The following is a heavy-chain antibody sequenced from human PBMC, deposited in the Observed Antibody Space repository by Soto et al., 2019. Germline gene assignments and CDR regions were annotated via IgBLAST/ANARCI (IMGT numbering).Heavy chain of an antibody. CDR1: GFTLSLYW. CDR3: ARYYDSSGYFDSFDY. CDR2: IKQDGSEK. V-gene: IGHV3-7*01. J-gene: IGHJ4*02. D-gene: IGHD3-22*01. Sequence: GGSLRLSCAASGFTLSLYWMSWVRQAPGKGPEWVANIKQDGSEKYYVDSVKGRFTISRDNAKNSLYLQMNSLRAEDTAVYYCARYYDSSGYFDSFDYWGQGTLVTVSS.